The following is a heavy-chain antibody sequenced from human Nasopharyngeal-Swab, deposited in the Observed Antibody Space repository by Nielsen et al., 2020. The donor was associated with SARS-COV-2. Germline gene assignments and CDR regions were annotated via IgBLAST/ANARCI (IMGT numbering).Heavy chain of an antibody. J-gene: IGHJ6*03. D-gene: IGHD2-2*01. V-gene: IGHV3-30-3*01. CDR2: ISYDGSNK. CDR3: AGDRLLVPAAIIRREDPYYYDYYYLDV. Sequence: GESLKISCAASGFTFSSYAMHWARPAPGKGLERVEVISYDGSNKYYADSVKGRFTISRDNSKNTLSLQMNSLRAEDTAVYYCAGDRLLVPAAIIRREDPYYYDYYYLDVWGKGTTVTVSS. CDR1: GFTFSSYA.